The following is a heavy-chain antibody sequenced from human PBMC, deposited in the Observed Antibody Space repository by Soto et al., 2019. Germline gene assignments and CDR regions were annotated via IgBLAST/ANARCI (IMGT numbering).Heavy chain of an antibody. Sequence: EVQLLESGGGLVQPGGSLRLSCAASGFTFSSYAMSWVRQAPGKGLEWVSAISGSGGSTYYADSVKGRFTISRDNSKNTLYLRMNSLRAEDTAVYYCAKRYSSGWYPLGGMDVWGQGTTVTVSS. CDR2: ISGSGGST. CDR1: GFTFSSYA. CDR3: AKRYSSGWYPLGGMDV. J-gene: IGHJ6*02. D-gene: IGHD6-19*01. V-gene: IGHV3-23*01.